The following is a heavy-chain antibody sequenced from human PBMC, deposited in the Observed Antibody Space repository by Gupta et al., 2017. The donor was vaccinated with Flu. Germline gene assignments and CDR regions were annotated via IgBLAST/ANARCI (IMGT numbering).Heavy chain of an antibody. D-gene: IGHD3-16*01. CDR2: IYGNSGEI. CDR1: GFIFSSYA. V-gene: IGHV3-23*04. J-gene: IGHJ4*01. Sequence: EEQLVQSGGGLVQPGGSLRLSCAASGFIFSSYAMIWVRQAPGKGLEWVSVIYGNSGEIHYADSVKGRFSTSRDNSRNTVYLQMDSLRIDDTAVYYCANYRQRLGEGGDGWGLGTLVTVSS. CDR3: ANYRQRLGEGGDG.